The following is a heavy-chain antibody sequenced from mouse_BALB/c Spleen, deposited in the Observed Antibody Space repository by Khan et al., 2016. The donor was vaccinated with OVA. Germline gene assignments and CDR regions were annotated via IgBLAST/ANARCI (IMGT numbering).Heavy chain of an antibody. J-gene: IGHJ3*01. Sequence: VQLQESGAELARPGASVKMSCKASGYTFTTYTMHWVKQRPGQGLEWLGYINPSNGYTNYNQKFKDKSTLTADKSSSTAYMQLSSLTSDYSAVYYCAREGAYYRSDGWFSYWGQGTLVTVSA. V-gene: IGHV1-4*01. CDR1: GYTFTTYT. CDR3: AREGAYYRSDGWFSY. CDR2: INPSNGYT. D-gene: IGHD2-14*01.